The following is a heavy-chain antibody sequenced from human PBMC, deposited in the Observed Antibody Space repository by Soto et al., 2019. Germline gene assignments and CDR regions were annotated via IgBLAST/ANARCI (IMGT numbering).Heavy chain of an antibody. J-gene: IGHJ4*02. D-gene: IGHD6-19*01. CDR2: IYYSGST. Sequence: QVQLQESGPGLVKPSETLSLTCTVSGGSIRSYYWSWIRQPPGKGLEWIGYIYYSGSTNYNPSLKSRVPISIATSKNQVSLKLSPVTAADTAVYYCARGVEGQSADYWGQGTLVTVSS. V-gene: IGHV4-59*01. CDR3: ARGVEGQSADY. CDR1: GGSIRSYY.